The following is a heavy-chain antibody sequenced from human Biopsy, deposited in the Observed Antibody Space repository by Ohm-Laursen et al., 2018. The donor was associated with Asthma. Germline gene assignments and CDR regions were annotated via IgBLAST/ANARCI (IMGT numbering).Heavy chain of an antibody. J-gene: IGHJ4*02. V-gene: IGHV1-69*01. CDR1: GGTFNTYV. CDR3: ARKAGSCISRTCYSLDF. D-gene: IGHD2-2*01. CDR2: INSVFGTT. Sequence: SSAKVSCKSLGGTFNTYVIGWVQQAPGQGLEWMGGINSVFGTTTYPQKFQDRVTITADDSTSTVYMELSSLRSEDTAVYYCARKAGSCISRTCYSLDFWGQGTLVTVSS.